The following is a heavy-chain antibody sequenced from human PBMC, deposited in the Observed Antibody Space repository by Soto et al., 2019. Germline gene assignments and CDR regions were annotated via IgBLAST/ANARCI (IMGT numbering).Heavy chain of an antibody. V-gene: IGHV4-61*01. CDR3: ARDSWLSDCTNSVCPYYYYGMDV. Sequence: SETLSLTCTVSGGSVSSGSYYWSWIRQPPGKGLEWIGYIYYSGSTNYNPSLKSRVTISADTSKNQFSLKLSSVTAADTAVYYCARDSWLSDCTNSVCPYYYYGMDVWGQGTTVTVSS. D-gene: IGHD2-8*01. CDR2: IYYSGST. CDR1: GGSVSSGSYY. J-gene: IGHJ6*02.